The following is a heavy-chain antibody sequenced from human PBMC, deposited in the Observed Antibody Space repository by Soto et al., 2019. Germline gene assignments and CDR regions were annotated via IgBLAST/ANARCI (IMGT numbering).Heavy chain of an antibody. CDR3: ARVGPFLDYLADV. CDR2: ISNTGRYI. J-gene: IGHJ6*02. Sequence: GGSLRLSCAASGFIFDSSGMNWVRQVPGKGLEWVSSISNTGRYIFYADSVKGRFTISRDNAKNSLYLEMNSLRAEDTAIYYCARVGPFLDYLADVWGQGTTVTVSS. V-gene: IGHV3-21*01. CDR1: GFIFDSSG. D-gene: IGHD3-3*01.